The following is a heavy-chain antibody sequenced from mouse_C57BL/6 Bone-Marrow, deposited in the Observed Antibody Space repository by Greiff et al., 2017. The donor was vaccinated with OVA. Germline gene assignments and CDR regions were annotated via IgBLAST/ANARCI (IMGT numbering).Heavy chain of an antibody. CDR2: INPYNGGT. J-gene: IGHJ2*01. CDR1: GYTFTDYY. D-gene: IGHD1-1*01. Sequence: VQLKESGPVLVKPGASVKMSCKASGYTFTDYYMNWVKQSHGKSLEWIGVINPYNGGTSYNQKFKGKATLTVDKSSSTAYMELNSLTSEDSAVYYCARGVLRLYFDYWGQGTTLTVSS. V-gene: IGHV1-19*01. CDR3: ARGVLRLYFDY.